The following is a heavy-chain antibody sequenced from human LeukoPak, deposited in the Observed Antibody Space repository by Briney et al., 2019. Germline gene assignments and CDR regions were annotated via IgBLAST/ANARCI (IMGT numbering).Heavy chain of an antibody. V-gene: IGHV3-74*01. CDR2: INNEGSDT. D-gene: IGHD2-21*01. Sequence: PGGSLRLSCGVSGLTFSNHWMHWVRQVPGKGLVWVAHINNEGSDTRYADSVKGRFTISRDNAKNSLYLQMNSLRAEDTALYYCAKAGDIVGYFDYWGQGTLVTVSS. CDR1: GLTFSNHW. CDR3: AKAGDIVGYFDY. J-gene: IGHJ4*02.